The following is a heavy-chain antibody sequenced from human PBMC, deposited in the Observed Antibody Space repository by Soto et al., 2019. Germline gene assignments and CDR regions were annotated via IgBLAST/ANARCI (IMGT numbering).Heavy chain of an antibody. CDR2: INPNSGGT. V-gene: IGHV1-2*04. J-gene: IGHJ4*02. CDR1: GYTFTGYY. D-gene: IGHD6-19*01. Sequence: ASVKVSCKASGYTFTGYYMHWVRQAPGQGLEWMGWINPNSGGTNYAQKFQGWVTMTRDTSISTAYMELSRLRSDDTAVYYCARDAIAVDGYYFDYWGQGTLVTVSS. CDR3: ARDAIAVDGYYFDY.